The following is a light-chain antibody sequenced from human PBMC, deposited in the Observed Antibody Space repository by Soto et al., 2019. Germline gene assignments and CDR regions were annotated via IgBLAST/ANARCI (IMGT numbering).Light chain of an antibody. V-gene: IGKV1D-13*01. Sequence: IKMTQSPSSLSAYVGDRVTITCRASQSISSYLHWYQQKPGKAPKLLIYGASSLESGVPSRFSGSGSGTEFTLTISGLQPDDFAIYYCQQYNDFPWPFGQGTKVDIK. CDR3: QQYNDFPWP. CDR2: GAS. CDR1: QSISSY. J-gene: IGKJ1*01.